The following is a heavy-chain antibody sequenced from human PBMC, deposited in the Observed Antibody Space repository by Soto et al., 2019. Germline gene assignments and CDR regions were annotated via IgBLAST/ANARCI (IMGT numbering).Heavy chain of an antibody. V-gene: IGHV1-3*01. D-gene: IGHD3-3*01. CDR2: INAGNGNT. CDR3: ARRAYYDFWSGYPRRVSDYYYMDV. CDR1: GYTFTSYA. J-gene: IGHJ6*03. Sequence: ASVKVSCKASGYTFTSYAMHWVRQAPGQRLEWMGWINAGNGNTKYSQKFQGRVTITRDTSASTAYMELSSLRSEDTALYYCARRAYYDFWSGYPRRVSDYYYMDVWGKGTTVTVSS.